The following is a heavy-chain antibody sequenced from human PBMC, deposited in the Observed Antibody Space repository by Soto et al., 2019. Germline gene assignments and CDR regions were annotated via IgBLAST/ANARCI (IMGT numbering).Heavy chain of an antibody. CDR1: GGSFNDYY. Sequence: ASETLSLTCAVYGGSFNDYYWNWIRQPSGKGLEWIGEIKHGGSTNYNPSLKTRVTMSLDTSKNQVSLKLTSVTAADTAVYYCARGRGEVDYWGQGTQVTVSS. CDR3: ARGRGEVDY. V-gene: IGHV4-34*01. J-gene: IGHJ4*02. D-gene: IGHD3-16*01. CDR2: IKHGGST.